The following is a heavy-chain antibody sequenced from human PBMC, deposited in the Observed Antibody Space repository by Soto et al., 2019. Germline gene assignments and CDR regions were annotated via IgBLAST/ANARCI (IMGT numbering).Heavy chain of an antibody. CDR3: ARRGSGSYYDY. Sequence: EVQLLESGGGLVQPGGSLRLSCAASGFTFSSYAMRWVRQAPGKGLEWVSAISGSGGSTYYADSVKGRFTISRDNSKNPLDQQMTSLRAEDTAVYYCARRGSGSYYDYWGQGTLVTVSS. J-gene: IGHJ4*02. CDR2: ISGSGGST. D-gene: IGHD1-26*01. V-gene: IGHV3-23*01. CDR1: GFTFSSYA.